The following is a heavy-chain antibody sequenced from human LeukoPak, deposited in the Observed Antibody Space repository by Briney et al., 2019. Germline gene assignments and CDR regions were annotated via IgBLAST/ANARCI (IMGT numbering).Heavy chain of an antibody. CDR1: AFTFSSYG. CDR2: IQYDRTNE. Sequence: GGSLRLSCAASAFTFSSYGMHWVRQAPGKGLEWVAYIQYDRTNEQYAHSVKGRFRISRDNSNNILYLQMNSLRTEDTAVYYCAKEYRSGWYYFDYWGQGTLVTVSS. V-gene: IGHV3-30*02. J-gene: IGHJ4*02. CDR3: AKEYRSGWYYFDY. D-gene: IGHD6-19*01.